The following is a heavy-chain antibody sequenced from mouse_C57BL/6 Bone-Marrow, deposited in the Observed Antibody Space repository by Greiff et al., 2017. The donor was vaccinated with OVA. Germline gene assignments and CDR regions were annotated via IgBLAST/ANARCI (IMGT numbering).Heavy chain of an antibody. V-gene: IGHV1-74*01. CDR1: GYTFTSYW. CDR3: AISDYDSNYECDY. Sequence: QVQLKQPGAELVKPGASVKVSCKASGYTFTSYWMHWVKQRPGQGLEWIGRIHPSDSDTNYNQKFKGKATLTVDKSSSTAYMQLSSLTSEDSAVYYCAISDYDSNYECDYWGQGTLVTVSA. CDR2: IHPSDSDT. D-gene: IGHD2-5*01. J-gene: IGHJ3*01.